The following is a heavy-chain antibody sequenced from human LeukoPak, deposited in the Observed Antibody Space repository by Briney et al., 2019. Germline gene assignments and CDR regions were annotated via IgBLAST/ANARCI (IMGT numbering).Heavy chain of an antibody. CDR3: ARAMRSGYDY. CDR1: GFTFSNYG. CDR2: ISSSSDTI. Sequence: GGSLRLSCAASGFTFSNYGMNWVRQAPGKRLEWVSYISSSSDTIYYADSVKGRFTISRDNAENSLYLQMNSLRDEDTAVYYCARAMRSGYDYWGQGALVTVSS. V-gene: IGHV3-48*02. J-gene: IGHJ4*02. D-gene: IGHD5-12*01.